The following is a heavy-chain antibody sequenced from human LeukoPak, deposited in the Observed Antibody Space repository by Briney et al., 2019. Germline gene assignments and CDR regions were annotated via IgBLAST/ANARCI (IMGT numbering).Heavy chain of an antibody. Sequence: ASVKVSCKASGYTFTSYDINWVRQATGQGLEWMGWMNPNSGNTGYAQKFQGRVTMTRNTSISTAYMELSSLRSVDTAVYYCARTGVGYCTNGVCYEVDYWGQGTLVTVSS. CDR1: GYTFTSYD. V-gene: IGHV1-8*01. D-gene: IGHD2-8*01. CDR3: ARTGVGYCTNGVCYEVDY. J-gene: IGHJ4*02. CDR2: MNPNSGNT.